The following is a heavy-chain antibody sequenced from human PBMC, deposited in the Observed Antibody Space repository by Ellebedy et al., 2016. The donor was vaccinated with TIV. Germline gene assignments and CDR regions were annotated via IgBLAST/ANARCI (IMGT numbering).Heavy chain of an antibody. CDR2: IKQDGSEQ. Sequence: PGGSLRLSCAASGFTFSSYWMNWARQAPGKGLEWVANIKQDGSEQYYVDSVKGRFTISRDNAKNSLYLQMNSLGGEDTAMYYCVRGAGWVTDYWGQGTLVTVSS. CDR1: GFTFSSYW. CDR3: VRGAGWVTDY. J-gene: IGHJ4*02. V-gene: IGHV3-7*03. D-gene: IGHD4-23*01.